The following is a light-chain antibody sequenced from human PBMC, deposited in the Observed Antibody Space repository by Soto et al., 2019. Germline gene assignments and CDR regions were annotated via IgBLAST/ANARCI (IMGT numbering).Light chain of an antibody. V-gene: IGLV1-51*02. J-gene: IGLJ2*01. CDR2: ENN. CDR3: GTWDNSLSAGV. CDR1: SSNIGSNY. Sequence: QSVLTQPPSVSAAPGHTVTISCSGSSSNIGSNYVSWFQQLPGTAPKLLIFENNKRPSGIPDRFSGSKSGTSATLGITGLQTGDEADYYCGTWDNSLSAGVFGGGTKLTVL.